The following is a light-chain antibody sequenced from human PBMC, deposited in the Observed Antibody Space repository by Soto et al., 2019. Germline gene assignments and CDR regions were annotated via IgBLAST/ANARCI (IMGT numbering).Light chain of an antibody. V-gene: IGLV1-36*01. CDR3: AAWDASPNDWV. Sequence: QSVLTQPPSVSEAPRQRVTISCSGSSSNIGNNAVNWYQQLPGKAPKLLIYYDDLLPSGVSDRFSGSKSGTSASLAISGLEVEDEADYDCAAWDASPNDWVFGGGTKLTVL. CDR2: YDD. J-gene: IGLJ3*02. CDR1: SSNIGNNA.